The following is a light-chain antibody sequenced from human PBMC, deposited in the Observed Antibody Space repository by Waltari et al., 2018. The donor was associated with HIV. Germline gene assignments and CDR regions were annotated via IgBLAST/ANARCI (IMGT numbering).Light chain of an antibody. CDR3: QQYYSAPLN. V-gene: IGKV4-1*01. CDR2: WAS. Sequence: DIVMTQSPDSLTVSLGAGTTVNCRSSRSVLSTSDSKNYLAWYQKKPGQPPKLLLSWASTRESGVPDRFIGSGSGTDFTLTISSLQAEDVAVYYCQQYYSAPLNFGGGTKVEIK. J-gene: IGKJ4*01. CDR1: RSVLSTSDSKNY.